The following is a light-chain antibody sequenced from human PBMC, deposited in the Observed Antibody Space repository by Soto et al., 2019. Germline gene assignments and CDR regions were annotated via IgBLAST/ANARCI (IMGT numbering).Light chain of an antibody. V-gene: IGKV1-27*01. J-gene: IGKJ1*01. CDR2: AAS. CDR1: QGINSY. CDR3: QNYKSLSRRFGRA. Sequence: DVPLTQSPSSLSASVGDRISITCRASQGINSYVAWYQQKPGRSPTILIYAASTLESGVPSRFSGSGSDTGFTRTIIGLQPEDAGIYYCQNYKSLSRRFGRAFGQGTKVEIK.